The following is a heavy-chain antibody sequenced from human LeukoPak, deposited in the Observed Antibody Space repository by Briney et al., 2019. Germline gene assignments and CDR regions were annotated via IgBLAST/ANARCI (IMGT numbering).Heavy chain of an antibody. CDR2: IYYTGST. CDR3: ARGGDDYVWGSYRF. J-gene: IGHJ4*02. D-gene: IGHD3-16*02. V-gene: IGHV4-59*12. CDR1: GGSISSYY. Sequence: SETLSLTCTVSGGSISSYYWSWIRQPPGKGLEWIGSIYYTGSTNYNPSLKSRVTISEDTSKNQFSLKLSSVTAADTAVYYCARGGDDYVWGSYRFWGQGTLVTVSS.